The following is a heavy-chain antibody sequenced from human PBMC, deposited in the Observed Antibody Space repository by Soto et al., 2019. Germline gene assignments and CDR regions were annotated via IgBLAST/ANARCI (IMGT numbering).Heavy chain of an antibody. V-gene: IGHV4-39*01. Sequence: QLQLQESGPGLVKPSETLSLTCTVSGGSISSSSYYWGWIRQPPGKGLEWIGSIYYSGSTYYNPSLKSRVTISVETSKNQFSLKLSSVTAADTAVYYCARQIVDIVATITSSCYYYMDVWGKGTTVTVSS. CDR1: GGSISSSSYY. D-gene: IGHD5-12*01. J-gene: IGHJ6*03. CDR3: ARQIVDIVATITSSCYYYMDV. CDR2: IYYSGST.